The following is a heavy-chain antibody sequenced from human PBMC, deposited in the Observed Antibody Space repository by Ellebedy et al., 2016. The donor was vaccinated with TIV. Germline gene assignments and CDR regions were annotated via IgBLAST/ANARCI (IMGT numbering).Heavy chain of an antibody. Sequence: SQTLSLTCXISGDSVSNNRVAWNWIRQSPSRGLEWLGRTYYRSKWYNDYAASVKSRIIINPDTSKNEISLQLNSVTPEDTAVYYCARGYSTAWFDYWGQGALVAVSS. CDR2: TYYRSKWYN. V-gene: IGHV6-1*01. J-gene: IGHJ4*02. CDR1: GDSVSNNRVA. D-gene: IGHD6-19*01. CDR3: ARGYSTAWFDY.